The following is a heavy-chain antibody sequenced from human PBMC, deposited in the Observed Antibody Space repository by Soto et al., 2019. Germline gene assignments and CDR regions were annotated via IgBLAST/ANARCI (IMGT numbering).Heavy chain of an antibody. D-gene: IGHD3-9*01. V-gene: IGHV3-30*18. CDR3: GKDSDFYDILTGYIDH. Sequence: PGGSLRLSCAASGLTFSTYGMHWVRQAPGKGLEWVAAISYDGKKEYYADSVKGRFTISRDNSKNTLYLQMDALRIEDTALYYCGKDSDFYDILTGYIDHWGQGAPVTVSS. CDR1: GLTFSTYG. CDR2: ISYDGKKE. J-gene: IGHJ5*02.